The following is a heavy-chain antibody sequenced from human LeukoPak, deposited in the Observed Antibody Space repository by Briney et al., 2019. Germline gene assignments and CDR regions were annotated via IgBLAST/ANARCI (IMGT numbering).Heavy chain of an antibody. J-gene: IGHJ4*02. V-gene: IGHV3-23*01. CDR3: AKDSSSWYY. CDR2: ISGSGGDT. CDR1: GIAFSNAA. Sequence: TGGSLRLSCAASGIAFSNAAMAWVRQAPGKGLKWVSSISGSGGDTYYADSVKGRFTTSRDNSKNTLYLQMNNLRAEDTAIYYCAKDSSSWYYWGQGTLVTVSS. D-gene: IGHD6-13*01.